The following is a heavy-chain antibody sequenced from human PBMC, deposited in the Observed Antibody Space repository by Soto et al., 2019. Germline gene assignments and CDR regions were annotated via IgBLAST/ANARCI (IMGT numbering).Heavy chain of an antibody. V-gene: IGHV5-51*01. Sequence: PGESLKISCKGSGYRFTTYWIGWVRQMPGKGLEWMGLIYPGDSNTRFSPSFQGQVTISVDMSISTAYLQWSSLRVSDTAMYYCARQGYQYDTNYFGYWGQGTLVTVSS. CDR1: GYRFTTYW. D-gene: IGHD2-8*01. CDR2: IYPGDSNT. J-gene: IGHJ4*02. CDR3: ARQGYQYDTNYFGY.